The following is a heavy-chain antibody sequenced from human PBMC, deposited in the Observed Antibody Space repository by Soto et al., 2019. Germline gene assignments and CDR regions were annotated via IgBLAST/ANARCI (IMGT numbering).Heavy chain of an antibody. Sequence: QITLKESGPTLVKPTQTLTLTCTFSGFSLSTSGVGVGWIRQPPGKALEWLALIYWDDDKRYSPSLKSRLTITKDTSKTQVVLTMTNMDPVDTATYYCAHRRVNSSGYYYYYGMDVWGQGTTVTVSS. D-gene: IGHD6-25*01. CDR3: AHRRVNSSGYYYYYGMDV. CDR2: IYWDDDK. CDR1: GFSLSTSGVG. J-gene: IGHJ6*02. V-gene: IGHV2-5*02.